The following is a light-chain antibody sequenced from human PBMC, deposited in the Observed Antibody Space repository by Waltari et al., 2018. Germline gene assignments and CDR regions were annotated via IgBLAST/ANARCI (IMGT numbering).Light chain of an antibody. CDR2: KVT. CDR1: ASDIWGSNL. CDR3: CSHAGSETYVV. V-gene: IGLV2-23*02. Sequence: SALTQPAPVSGSPGHSITISCTASASDIWGSNLVSWYQPHPGKAPKLMIYKVTKRPSGVSIRVSGSKSGNPAALTISGLQAEDEGDYFCCSHAGSETYVVFGGGTKLTVL. J-gene: IGLJ2*01.